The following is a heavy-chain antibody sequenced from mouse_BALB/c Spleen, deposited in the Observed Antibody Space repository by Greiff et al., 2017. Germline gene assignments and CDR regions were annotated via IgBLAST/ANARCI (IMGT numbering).Heavy chain of an antibody. CDR1: GYSFTDYI. D-gene: IGHD2-4*01. V-gene: IGHV1-39*01. CDR2: INPYYGST. Sequence: VQLQQTGPELVKPGASVKISCKASGYSFTDYIMLWVKQSHGKSLEWIGNINPYYGSTSYNLKFKGKATLTVDKSSSTAYMQLNSLTSEDSAVYYCARGGISYAMDYWGQGTSVTVSS. CDR3: ARGGISYAMDY. J-gene: IGHJ4*01.